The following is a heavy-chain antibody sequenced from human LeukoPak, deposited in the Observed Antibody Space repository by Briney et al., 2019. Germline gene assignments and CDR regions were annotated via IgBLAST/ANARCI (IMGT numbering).Heavy chain of an antibody. Sequence: GGSLRLSCAASGFTFSSYAMSWVRQAPGKGLEWGSGISGGGGSTYYADSVKGRFTISRDNSKNTLYLQMNSLRAEDTAVYYCARRRYNSAGNYFDSWGQGTLVTVSS. CDR3: ARRRYNSAGNYFDS. CDR1: GFTFSSYA. D-gene: IGHD6-19*01. V-gene: IGHV3-23*01. CDR2: ISGGGGST. J-gene: IGHJ4*02.